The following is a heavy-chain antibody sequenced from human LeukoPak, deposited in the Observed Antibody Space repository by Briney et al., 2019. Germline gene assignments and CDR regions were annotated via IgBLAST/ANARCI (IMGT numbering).Heavy chain of an antibody. Sequence: SETLSLTCTVSGGSISSSNWWSWVRQPPGKGLEWIGEIYHSGSTNYNPSLKSRVTISVDKSKNQFSLKLSSVTAADTAVYYCARTPSIAAANSFDYWGQGTLVTVSS. V-gene: IGHV4-4*02. CDR1: GGSISSSNW. CDR3: ARTPSIAAANSFDY. J-gene: IGHJ4*02. D-gene: IGHD6-13*01. CDR2: IYHSGST.